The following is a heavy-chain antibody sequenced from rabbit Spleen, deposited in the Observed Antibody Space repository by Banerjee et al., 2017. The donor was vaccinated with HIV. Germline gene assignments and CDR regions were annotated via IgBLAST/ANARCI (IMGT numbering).Heavy chain of an antibody. CDR3: ARDTASSFSSYGMDL. CDR2: IAGSSSGFT. V-gene: IGHV1S40*01. CDR1: GFSFSSSDY. Sequence: EESGGGLVKPGGTLTLTCTASGFSFSSSDYMCWVRQAPGKGLEWISCIAGSSSGFTYSATWAKGRFTCSKTSSTTVTLQMTRLTAADTATYFCARDTASSFSSYGMDLGGPGTLVTVS. J-gene: IGHJ6*01. D-gene: IGHD8-1*01.